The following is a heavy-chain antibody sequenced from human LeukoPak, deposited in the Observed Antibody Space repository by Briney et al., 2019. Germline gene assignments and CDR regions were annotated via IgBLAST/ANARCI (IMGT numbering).Heavy chain of an antibody. D-gene: IGHD3/OR15-3a*01. CDR1: GYTFTNFDG. CDR3: ARGYPLDWNYFDX. J-gene: IGHJ4*02. Sequence: ASVKVSCKASGYTFTNFDGISWVRQAPGQGLEWMGWISAYSGNTNYAQKFQGRVTMTRDTSTNTVYMELSSLRSEDTAVYYCARGYPLDWNYFDXXXXGTLVTVSS. CDR2: ISAYSGNT. V-gene: IGHV1-18*01.